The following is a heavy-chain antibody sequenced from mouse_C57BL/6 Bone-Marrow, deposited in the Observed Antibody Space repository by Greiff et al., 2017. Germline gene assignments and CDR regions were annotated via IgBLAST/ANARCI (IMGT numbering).Heavy chain of an antibody. Sequence: QVQLQQSGPGLVAPSQSLSITCTVSGFSLTSYGVSWVRQPPGKGLEWLGVIWGDGSTNYHSALISRLSISKDNSKSQFFLKLNSLQTDDTATYYCAKYAFYDYDGYWYFDVWGTGTTVTVSS. CDR3: AKYAFYDYDGYWYFDV. CDR2: IWGDGST. CDR1: GFSLTSYG. V-gene: IGHV2-3*01. D-gene: IGHD2-4*01. J-gene: IGHJ1*03.